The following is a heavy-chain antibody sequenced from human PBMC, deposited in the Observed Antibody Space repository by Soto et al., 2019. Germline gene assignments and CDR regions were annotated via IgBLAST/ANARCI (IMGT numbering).Heavy chain of an antibody. CDR2: IFSGGKT. V-gene: IGHV3-66*01. D-gene: IGHD2-21*02. CDR3: AADRGCSGGDCSTSFDY. CDR1: RLSVNANV. J-gene: IGHJ4*02. Sequence: GGSLRLSSAASRLSVNANVVTWVRQAPGKGLEWVSIIFSGGKTYYADSVRDRFTISRDTSRNTVGLQMSSLRVEDTATYYCAADRGCSGGDCSTSFDYWGQGTLVTVSS.